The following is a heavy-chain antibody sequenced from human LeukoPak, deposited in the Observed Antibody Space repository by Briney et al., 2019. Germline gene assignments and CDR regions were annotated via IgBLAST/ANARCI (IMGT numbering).Heavy chain of an antibody. CDR3: AKGAYYYDSSGYYFGY. V-gene: IGHV3-9*01. J-gene: IGHJ4*02. CDR1: GFTFDDYA. Sequence: GGSLRLSCAASGFTFDDYAMHWVRQAPGKGLEWVSGISWNSGSIGYADSVKGRVTISRDNAKNSLYLQMNSLRAEDTALYYCAKGAYYYDSSGYYFGYWGQGTLVTVSS. D-gene: IGHD3-22*01. CDR2: ISWNSGSI.